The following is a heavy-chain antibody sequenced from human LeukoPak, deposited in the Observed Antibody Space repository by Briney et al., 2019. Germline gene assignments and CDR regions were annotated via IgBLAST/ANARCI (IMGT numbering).Heavy chain of an antibody. D-gene: IGHD5-18*01. Sequence: KPSETLSLTCTVSGGSISTYYWNWIRKTPGKGLEWIGFMQYTGNSKYNPSLKSRVTMLVDTSKNQFSLKLSSVTAADTAVYYCARDAEHSYGRYIAYWGQGILVTVSS. CDR1: GGSISTYY. J-gene: IGHJ4*02. CDR2: MQYTGNS. V-gene: IGHV4-59*01. CDR3: ARDAEHSYGRYIAY.